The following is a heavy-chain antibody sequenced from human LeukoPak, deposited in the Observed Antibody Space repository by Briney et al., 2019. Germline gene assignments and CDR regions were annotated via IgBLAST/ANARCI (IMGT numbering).Heavy chain of an antibody. D-gene: IGHD6-13*01. CDR2: IYYSGST. J-gene: IGHJ4*02. CDR3: AREIPRTGYSSSWYFDY. Sequence: SETLSLTCTVSGGSISSSSYYWGWIRQPPGKGLEWIGSIYYSGSTYYNPSLKSRVTISVDTSKNQFSLKLSSVTAADTAVYYCAREIPRTGYSSSWYFDYWGQGTLVTVSS. V-gene: IGHV4-39*07. CDR1: GGSISSSSYY.